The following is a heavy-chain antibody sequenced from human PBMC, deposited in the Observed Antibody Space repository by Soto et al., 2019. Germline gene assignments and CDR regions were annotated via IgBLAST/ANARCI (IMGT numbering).Heavy chain of an antibody. J-gene: IGHJ4*02. D-gene: IGHD2-15*01. CDR2: IYYGGTT. V-gene: IGHV4-38-2*01. CDR3: ARGWYYFDF. CDR1: VEPMTGGYY. Sequence: SETLSLTCDVSVEPMTGGYYWGWIRQSPGKGLEWIGSIYYGGTTYYNPSLRSRLAISIDTSKNQFSLRLSSVTAADTALYYCARGWYYFDFWGQGTLVTVS.